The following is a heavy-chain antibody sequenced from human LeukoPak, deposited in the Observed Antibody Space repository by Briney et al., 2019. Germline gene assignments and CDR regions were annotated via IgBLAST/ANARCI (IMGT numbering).Heavy chain of an antibody. V-gene: IGHV3-7*01. CDR1: GFTFSSCW. CDR2: IKQDGSEK. CDR3: ARMGYYYDSSGWEAY. Sequence: PGGSLRLSCAASGFTFSSCWMSWVRQAPGKGLEWVANIKQDGSEKYYVDSVKGRFTISRDNAKNSLYLQMNSLRAEDTAVYYCARMGYYYDSSGWEAYWGQGTLVTVSS. J-gene: IGHJ4*02. D-gene: IGHD3-22*01.